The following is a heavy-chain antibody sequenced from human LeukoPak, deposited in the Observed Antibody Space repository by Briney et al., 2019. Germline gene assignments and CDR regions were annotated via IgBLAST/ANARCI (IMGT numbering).Heavy chain of an antibody. V-gene: IGHV1-18*04. CDR3: ARDYYGSKSSSFDP. CDR1: GYTFTGYY. D-gene: IGHD3-10*01. J-gene: IGHJ5*02. Sequence: ASVKVSCKASGYTFTGYYMHWVRQAPGQGLEWMGWISAYNGNTNYAQKLQGRVTMTTDTSTSTAYMELRSLRSDDTAVYYCARDYYGSKSSSFDPWGQGTLVTVSS. CDR2: ISAYNGNT.